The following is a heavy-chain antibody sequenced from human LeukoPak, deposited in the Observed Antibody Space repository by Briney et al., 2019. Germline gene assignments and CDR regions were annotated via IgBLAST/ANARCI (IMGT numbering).Heavy chain of an antibody. J-gene: IGHJ4*02. V-gene: IGHV4-39*01. D-gene: IGHD4-23*01. CDR2: IYYSGST. CDR3: ESIDYGGNGGSGY. Sequence: SETLSLTCTVSGGSISSSSYSWGWIRHPPGRGLEWLVSIYYSGSTYYNPSLQGRVTISVATSKNSFSLSSCTVTSPDTAVYYCESIDYGGNGGSGYWGQGSLVTVSS. CDR1: GGSISSSSYS.